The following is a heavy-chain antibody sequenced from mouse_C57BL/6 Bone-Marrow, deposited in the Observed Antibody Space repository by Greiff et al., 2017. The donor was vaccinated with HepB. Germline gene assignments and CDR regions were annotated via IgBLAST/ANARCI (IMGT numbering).Heavy chain of an antibody. Sequence: QVQLQQPGAELVKPGASVKMSCKASGYTFTSYWITWVKQRPGQGLEWIGDIYPGSGSTNYNEKFKSKATLTVDTSSSTAYMQLSSLTSEDSAVYYCATPTVVEDYAMDYWGQGTSVTVSS. V-gene: IGHV1-55*01. CDR1: GYTFTSYW. CDR2: IYPGSGST. CDR3: ATPTVVEDYAMDY. J-gene: IGHJ4*01. D-gene: IGHD1-1*01.